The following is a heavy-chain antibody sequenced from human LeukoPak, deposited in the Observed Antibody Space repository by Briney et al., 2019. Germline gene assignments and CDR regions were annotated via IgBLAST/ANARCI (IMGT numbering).Heavy chain of an antibody. D-gene: IGHD5-24*01. CDR2: IRSKANSYAT. J-gene: IGHJ4*02. CDR3: TRQRDGSNY. CDR1: GFTFSGSA. Sequence: GGSLRLSCAASGFTFSGSAMHWVRQASGKGLEWVGRIRSKANSYATAYAASVKGRFTISRGDSKNTAYLQMNSLKTADTAVYYCTRQRDGSNYWGQGTLVTVSS. V-gene: IGHV3-73*01.